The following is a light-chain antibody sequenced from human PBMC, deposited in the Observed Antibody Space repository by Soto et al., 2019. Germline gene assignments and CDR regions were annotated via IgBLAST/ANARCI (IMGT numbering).Light chain of an antibody. Sequence: EIVMTQTPVTLSVSPGERATLSCRASQSISNNLAWYQQKPGQAPRLLISGASTRATGISARFSGSGSGTDFTLTISSLQSEDFAVYYCQQYNKWPGTFGQGTKVDI. CDR1: QSISNN. V-gene: IGKV3-15*01. J-gene: IGKJ1*01. CDR3: QQYNKWPGT. CDR2: GAS.